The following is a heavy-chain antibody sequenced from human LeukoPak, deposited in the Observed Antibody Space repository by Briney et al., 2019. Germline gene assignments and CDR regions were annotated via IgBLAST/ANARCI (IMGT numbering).Heavy chain of an antibody. Sequence: SETLSLTCTVSGGSISSSSYYWSWIRQSPGKGLEWIGYIYYSGSTNYNPSLKSRVTISVDTSKSQFSLKLSSVTAADTAVYYCARGPVGATTFDYWGQGTLVTVSS. D-gene: IGHD1-26*01. V-gene: IGHV4-61*01. CDR2: IYYSGST. CDR1: GGSISSSSYY. CDR3: ARGPVGATTFDY. J-gene: IGHJ4*02.